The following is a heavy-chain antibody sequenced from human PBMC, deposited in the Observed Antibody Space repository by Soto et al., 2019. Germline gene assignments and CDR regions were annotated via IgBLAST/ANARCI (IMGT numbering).Heavy chain of an antibody. D-gene: IGHD5-12*01. J-gene: IGHJ4*02. CDR3: ARGRWLQFDY. CDR2: IYYSGST. CDR1: GGSVSSGSYY. V-gene: IGHV4-61*01. Sequence: KPSETLSLTCTVSGGSVSSGSYYWSWIRQPPGKGLEWIGYIYYSGSTNYNPSLKSRVTISVDTSKNQFSLKLSSVTAADTAVYYCARGRWLQFDYWGQGTLVTVSS.